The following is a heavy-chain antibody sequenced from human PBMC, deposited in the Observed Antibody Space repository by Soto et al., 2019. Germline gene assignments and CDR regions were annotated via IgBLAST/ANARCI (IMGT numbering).Heavy chain of an antibody. Sequence: VQLQESGPGLAKPSETLSLTCTVSGGSISSFYWSWIRQPPGKGLEWIGNVFYSGSTIYHPSLKSRVTISVDTSKNQFSLNLSSVTAADTAVYYCAKEICVPIGCYGRGLDPWGQGTLVTVS. V-gene: IGHV4-59*01. CDR1: GGSISSFY. CDR3: AKEICVPIGCYGRGLDP. J-gene: IGHJ5*02. D-gene: IGHD2-2*01. CDR2: VFYSGST.